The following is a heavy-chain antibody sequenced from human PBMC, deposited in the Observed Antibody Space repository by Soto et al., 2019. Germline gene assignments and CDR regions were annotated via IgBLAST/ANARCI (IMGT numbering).Heavy chain of an antibody. Sequence: LGESLKISCKGSGYSFTSYWIGWVRQMPGKGLEGMGIIYPGDSDTRDSPSCQGQVTISADKSISTAYLQRSRLKASHTAMYYCARPFSADSSGFRPDFYGFGAPYGMDVWGQGTTVTVSS. CDR1: GYSFTSYW. V-gene: IGHV5-51*01. J-gene: IGHJ6*02. CDR2: IYPGDSDT. CDR3: ARPFSADSSGFRPDFYGFGAPYGMDV. D-gene: IGHD3-22*01.